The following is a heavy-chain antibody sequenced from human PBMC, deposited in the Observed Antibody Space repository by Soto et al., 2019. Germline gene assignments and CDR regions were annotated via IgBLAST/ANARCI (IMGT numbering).Heavy chain of an antibody. Sequence: SETLSLTCGVSGGSLSGATYSWNWIRQPPGKGLEWIGYIFPSGTTYYNPSLKSRVTISIDVSKNQFPLSLRSLTAADTAVYYCARSREFDYWSQGTLVTVSS. V-gene: IGHV4-30-2*01. CDR3: ARSREFDY. CDR2: IFPSGTT. J-gene: IGHJ4*02. CDR1: GGSLSGATYS.